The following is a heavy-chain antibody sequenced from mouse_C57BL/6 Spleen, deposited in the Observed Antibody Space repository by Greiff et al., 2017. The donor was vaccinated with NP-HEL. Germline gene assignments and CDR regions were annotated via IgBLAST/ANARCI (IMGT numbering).Heavy chain of an antibody. Sequence: EVQLVESGGGLVKPGGSLKLSCAASGFTFSSYAMSWVRQTPEKRLEWVATISDGGSYTYYPDNVKGRFTISRDNAKNNLYLQMSHLKSEDTAMYYCAREGGGNYVAMDYWGQGTSVTVSS. V-gene: IGHV5-4*01. J-gene: IGHJ4*01. CDR2: ISDGGSYT. CDR1: GFTFSSYA. D-gene: IGHD2-1*01. CDR3: AREGGGNYVAMDY.